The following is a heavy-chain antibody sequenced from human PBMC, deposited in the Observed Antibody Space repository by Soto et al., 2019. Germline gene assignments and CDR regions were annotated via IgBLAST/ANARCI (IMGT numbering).Heavy chain of an antibody. CDR3: ARYYDSSDAFDI. V-gene: IGHV4-31*03. J-gene: IGHJ3*02. Sequence: PSETLSLTCTFSGGSISSGGYYCSWIRQHPGKGLEWIGYIYYSGSTYYNPSLKSRVTISVDTSKNQFSLKLSSVTAADTAVYYCARYYDSSDAFDIWGQGTIVTVSS. D-gene: IGHD3-22*01. CDR1: GGSISSGGYY. CDR2: IYYSGST.